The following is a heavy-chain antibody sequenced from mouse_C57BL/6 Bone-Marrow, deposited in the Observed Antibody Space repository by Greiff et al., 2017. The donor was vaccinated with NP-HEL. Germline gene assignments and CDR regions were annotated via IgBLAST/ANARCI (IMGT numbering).Heavy chain of an antibody. V-gene: IGHV1-82*01. CDR1: GYAFSSSW. Sequence: VQLQQSGPELVKPGASVKISCKASGYAFSSSWMNWVKQRPGKGLEWIGRIYPGDGDTNYNGKFKGKATLTADKSSSTACMQLSSLTSEDSAVYYCARVRSVYAMDYWGQGTSVTVSS. D-gene: IGHD3-1*01. J-gene: IGHJ4*01. CDR2: IYPGDGDT. CDR3: ARVRSVYAMDY.